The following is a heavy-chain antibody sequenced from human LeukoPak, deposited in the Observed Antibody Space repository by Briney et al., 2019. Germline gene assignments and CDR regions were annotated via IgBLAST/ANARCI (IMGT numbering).Heavy chain of an antibody. CDR2: IYSAGGT. Sequence: GGSLRLSCAASGFAFSFYAMSWLRQAPGKGLEWVSLIYSAGGTYYTDSVKGRFTISRHSSKNTLYLQMNSLRGEDTAVYYCARFLGRITISGVAPYGMDVWGQGTTVTVSS. CDR3: ARFLGRITISGVAPYGMDV. J-gene: IGHJ6*02. D-gene: IGHD3-3*01. V-gene: IGHV3-53*04. CDR1: GFAFSFYA.